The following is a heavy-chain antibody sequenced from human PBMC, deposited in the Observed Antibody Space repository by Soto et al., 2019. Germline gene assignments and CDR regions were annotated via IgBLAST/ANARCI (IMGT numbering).Heavy chain of an antibody. Sequence: QVQLQESGPGLVKPSQTLSLTCTVSGGSISSGGYYWSWIRQHPGKGLEWIGHIYYSGSTHYNPTLKRRVTISEDTSKNPFSLKLSSVTAAYTAVYYCAREPSIWGQGTLVTVSS. J-gene: IGHJ4*02. V-gene: IGHV4-31*03. CDR3: AREPSI. CDR1: GGSISSGGYY. CDR2: IYYSGST.